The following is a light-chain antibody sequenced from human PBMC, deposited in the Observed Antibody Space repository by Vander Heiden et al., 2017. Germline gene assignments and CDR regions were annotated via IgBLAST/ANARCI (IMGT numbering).Light chain of an antibody. J-gene: IGLJ1*01. CDR3: QSYDSSLSGYV. CDR1: SSNIGAGYD. CDR2: GNS. Sequence: QSVLTQPPSVSGPPGQRVNISCTGSSSNIGAGYDVPWYQQLPGTAPKLLIYGNSNRPSGVPDRFSGSKSGTSASLAITGLQAEDEADYYCQSYDSSLSGYVFGTGTKVTVL. V-gene: IGLV1-40*01.